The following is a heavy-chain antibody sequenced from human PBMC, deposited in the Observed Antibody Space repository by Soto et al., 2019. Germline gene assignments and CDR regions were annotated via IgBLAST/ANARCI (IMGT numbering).Heavy chain of an antibody. Sequence: EVQLVESGGGLVKPGGSLRLSCAASGFNFNSYTINWVRQAPGKRLEWLSSISSSGYIFSTDSVRGRFTISRDNDTNTVYLQIKSVSAEDADVDLCARDCSCGSCDAGMDAWGQGTTVTVSS. J-gene: IGHJ6*02. CDR1: GFNFNSYT. V-gene: IGHV3-21*01. CDR2: ISSSGYI. D-gene: IGHD2-15*01. CDR3: ARDCSCGSCDAGMDA.